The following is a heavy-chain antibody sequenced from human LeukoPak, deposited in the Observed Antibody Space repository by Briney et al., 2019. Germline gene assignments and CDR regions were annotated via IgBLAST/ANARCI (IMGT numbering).Heavy chain of an antibody. Sequence: GGSLRLSCAASGFTFSNAWMSWVRQAPGKGQESVGRIKSKTDGGPTDYAAPVKGRFTISRDDSKNTLYLQMNSLKTEDTAVYYCTTEEAGWYYFDYWGQGTLVTVSS. CDR1: GFTFSNAW. CDR3: TTEEAGWYYFDY. V-gene: IGHV3-15*01. J-gene: IGHJ4*02. CDR2: IKSKTDGGPT.